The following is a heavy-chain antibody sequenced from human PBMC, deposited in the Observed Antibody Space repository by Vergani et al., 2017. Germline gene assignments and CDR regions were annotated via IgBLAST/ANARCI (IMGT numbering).Heavy chain of an antibody. V-gene: IGHV1-2*02. D-gene: IGHD3-10*01. CDR3: ARAYYSGSGSLYYFDS. CDR1: GYTFTGYF. J-gene: IGHJ4*02. Sequence: QVQLVQSGAEVQKPGASVKVSCKASGYTFTGYFMHWVRQAPGQGLEWMGWINPKNGGTDYAQKFQGRVTVTRDTSISTAYMEVSRLRSDDAAVYYCARAYYSGSGSLYYFDSWGQGTLVTVS. CDR2: INPKNGGT.